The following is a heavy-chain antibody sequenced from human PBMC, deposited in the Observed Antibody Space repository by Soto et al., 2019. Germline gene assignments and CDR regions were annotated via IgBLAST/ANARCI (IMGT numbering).Heavy chain of an antibody. CDR1: GFTFGDYA. CDR2: IRSKAYGGTT. V-gene: IGHV3-49*03. CDR3: TRDHYSYGQDYYYGMDV. D-gene: IGHD5-18*01. Sequence: GGSLRLSCTASGFTFGDYAMSWFRQAPGKGLEWVGFIRSKAYGGTTEYAASVKGRFTISRDDSKSIAYLQMNSLKTEDTAVYYCTRDHYSYGQDYYYGMDVWGQGTTVTVSS. J-gene: IGHJ6*02.